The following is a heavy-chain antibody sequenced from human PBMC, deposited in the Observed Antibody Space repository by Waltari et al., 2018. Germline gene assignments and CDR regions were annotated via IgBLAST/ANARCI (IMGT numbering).Heavy chain of an antibody. Sequence: QVQLVQSGAEEKKPGASVKDSCKASGYTVNGYYMHWARQAHGHGLEWIGRINPNSCGTNYAQQFQGRVTMTRDPSISTAYMELSRLRSDGTAVYYCARAGSAWYGYYYYYSMDVWGHGTTVTVSS. CDR2: INPNSCGT. CDR3: ARAGSAWYGYYYYYSMDV. J-gene: IGHJ6*03. D-gene: IGHD6-19*01. CDR1: GYTVNGYY. V-gene: IGHV1-2*06.